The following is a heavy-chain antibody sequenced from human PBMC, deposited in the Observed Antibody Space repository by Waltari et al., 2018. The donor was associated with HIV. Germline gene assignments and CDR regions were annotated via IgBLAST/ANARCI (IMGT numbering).Heavy chain of an antibody. CDR1: GYTFTGYY. Sequence: QVQLVQSGAEVKKPGASVKVSCKASGYTFTGYYMHWVRQAPGQGLEWRGWIDPNRGATNYSQKFQGRVTMTRDTSISTAYMELNSLRSHDTAVYYCARPLPYCSTSSCPYFDPWGQGTLVTVSS. CDR3: ARPLPYCSTSSCPYFDP. CDR2: IDPNRGAT. J-gene: IGHJ5*02. D-gene: IGHD2-2*01. V-gene: IGHV1-2*02.